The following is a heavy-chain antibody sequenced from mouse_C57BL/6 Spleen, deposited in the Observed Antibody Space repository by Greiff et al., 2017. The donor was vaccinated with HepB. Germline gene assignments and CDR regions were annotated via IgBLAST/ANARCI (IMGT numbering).Heavy chain of an antibody. CDR1: GYTFTSYW. CDR3: ARRYYGSSPDY. Sequence: VKLQQPGAELVKPGASVKMSCKASGYTFTSYWITWVKQRPGQGLEWIGDIYPGSGSTNYNEKFKSKATLTVDTSSSTAYMQLSSLTSEDSAVYYCARRYYGSSPDYWGQGTTLTVSS. V-gene: IGHV1-55*01. D-gene: IGHD1-1*01. J-gene: IGHJ2*01. CDR2: IYPGSGST.